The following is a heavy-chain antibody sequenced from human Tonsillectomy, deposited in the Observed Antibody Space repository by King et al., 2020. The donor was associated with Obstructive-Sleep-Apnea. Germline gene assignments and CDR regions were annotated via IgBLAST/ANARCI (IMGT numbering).Heavy chain of an antibody. CDR3: ARGDCSGGSCYRGGYYFDY. D-gene: IGHD2-15*01. J-gene: IGHJ4*02. CDR2: IYYIGST. Sequence: QLQESGPGLVKPSETLSLTCTVSGGSISSSRYYWGWIRQPPGKGLEWVGSIYYIGSTYYNPSLRSLVTISVDTSKNQFSLKLSSVPAADTAVYYCARGDCSGGSCYRGGYYFDYWGQGTLVTVSS. CDR1: GGSISSSRYY. V-gene: IGHV4-39*01.